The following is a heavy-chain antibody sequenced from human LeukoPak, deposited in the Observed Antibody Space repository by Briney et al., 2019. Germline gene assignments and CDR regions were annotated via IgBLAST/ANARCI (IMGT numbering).Heavy chain of an antibody. Sequence: GASVKVSCKASGYTFTSYDINWVRQATGQGLEWMGWMNPNSGNTGYAQKFQGRVTMTRNTSISTAYMELSSLRSEDTAVYYCARLGVVAATRGPQTDDYWGQGTLVTVSS. CDR3: ARLGVVAATRGPQTDDY. V-gene: IGHV1-8*01. J-gene: IGHJ4*02. D-gene: IGHD2-15*01. CDR1: GYTFTSYD. CDR2: MNPNSGNT.